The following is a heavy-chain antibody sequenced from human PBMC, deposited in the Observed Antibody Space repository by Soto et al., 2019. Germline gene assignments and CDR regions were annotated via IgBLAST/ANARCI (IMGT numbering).Heavy chain of an antibody. CDR1: GFTFSSYA. J-gene: IGHJ6*03. Sequence: GGSLGLSCAASGFTFSSYAMSWVRQAPGKGLEWVSAISGSGGSTYYADSVKGRFTISRDNSKNTLYLQMNSLRAEDTAVYYCAKRLYSNYVSYYYMDVWGKGTTVTVSS. CDR2: ISGSGGST. V-gene: IGHV3-23*01. D-gene: IGHD4-4*01. CDR3: AKRLYSNYVSYYYMDV.